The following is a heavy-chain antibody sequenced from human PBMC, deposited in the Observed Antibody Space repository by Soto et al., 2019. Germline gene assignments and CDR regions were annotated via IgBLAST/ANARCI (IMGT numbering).Heavy chain of an antibody. CDR2: ISYDGSNK. J-gene: IGHJ6*02. Sequence: VQLVESGGGVVQPGRSLRLSCAASGFTFSSYGMHWVRQAPGKGLEWVAVISYDGSNKYYADSVKGRFTISRDNSKNTLYLQMNSLRAEDTAVYYCAKAAVAGTGYYYYGMDVWGQGTTVTVSS. CDR1: GFTFSSYG. V-gene: IGHV3-30*18. D-gene: IGHD6-19*01. CDR3: AKAAVAGTGYYYYGMDV.